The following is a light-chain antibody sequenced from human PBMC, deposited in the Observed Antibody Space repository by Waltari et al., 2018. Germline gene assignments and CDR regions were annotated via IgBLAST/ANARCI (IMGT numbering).Light chain of an antibody. CDR1: SSDVGRYNL. Sequence: QSALTQPASVSGSPGQSITLSCTGTSSDVGRYNLVSWYQQHPGKAPKLLIYEGSKRPSGVSNRFSGSKSGNTASLTISGLQAEDEAYYYCCSYAGSSTFVFGTGTKVTVL. J-gene: IGLJ1*01. CDR2: EGS. CDR3: CSYAGSSTFV. V-gene: IGLV2-23*01.